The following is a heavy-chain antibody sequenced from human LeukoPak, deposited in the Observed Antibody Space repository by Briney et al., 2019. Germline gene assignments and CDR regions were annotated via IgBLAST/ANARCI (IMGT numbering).Heavy chain of an antibody. D-gene: IGHD4-17*01. J-gene: IGHJ4*02. CDR3: ARALYGDWCFDY. Sequence: ASVKVSCKASGGTFSSYAISWVRQAPGQGLEWMGGIIPIFGTANYAQKFQGRVTITADESTSTAYMELSSLRSEDTAVYYCARALYGDWCFDYWGQGTLVTVSS. V-gene: IGHV1-69*13. CDR2: IIPIFGTA. CDR1: GGTFSSYA.